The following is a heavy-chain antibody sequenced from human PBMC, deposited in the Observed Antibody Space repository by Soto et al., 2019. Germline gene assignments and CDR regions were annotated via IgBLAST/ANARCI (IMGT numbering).Heavy chain of an antibody. CDR2: IYYSGST. J-gene: IGHJ5*02. CDR3: ARAPDCSGGSCYPLNGHNWFDP. V-gene: IGHV4-30-4*01. CDR1: GGSISSGDYY. D-gene: IGHD2-15*01. Sequence: SETLSLTCTVPGGSISSGDYYWSWIRQPPXKGLEWIGYIYYSGSTYYNPSLKSRVTISVDTSKNQFSLKLSSVTAADTAVYYCARAPDCSGGSCYPLNGHNWFDPWGQGTLVTVSS.